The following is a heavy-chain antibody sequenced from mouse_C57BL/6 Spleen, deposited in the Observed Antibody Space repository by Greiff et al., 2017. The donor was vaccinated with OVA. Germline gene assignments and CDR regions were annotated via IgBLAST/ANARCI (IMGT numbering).Heavy chain of an antibody. Sequence: VQLQQSVAELVRPGASVKLSCTASGFTIKNTYMHWVKQRPEQGLEWIGRIDPANGNTKYAPKFQGKATITADTYSNTAYLQRSSLTSEDTAIYYCARGGSSSFFDYWGQGTTLTVSS. V-gene: IGHV14-3*01. CDR2: IDPANGNT. CDR3: ARGGSSSFFDY. CDR1: GFTIKNTY. J-gene: IGHJ2*01. D-gene: IGHD1-1*01.